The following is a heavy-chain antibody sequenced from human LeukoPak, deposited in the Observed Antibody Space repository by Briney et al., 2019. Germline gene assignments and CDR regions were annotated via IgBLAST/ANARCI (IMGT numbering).Heavy chain of an antibody. CDR1: GFTFSTYC. V-gene: IGHV3-74*01. CDR3: AKFGNLDY. J-gene: IGHJ4*02. D-gene: IGHD4-23*01. CDR2: ICPDGTVT. Sequence: PGGSLRLSCAASGFTFSTYCMHWVRQAPGKGPMWVSRICPDGTVTNYADSVKARFIISRDNSKNTLYLQMNSLRAEDTAVYYCAKFGNLDYWGQGTLVTVSS.